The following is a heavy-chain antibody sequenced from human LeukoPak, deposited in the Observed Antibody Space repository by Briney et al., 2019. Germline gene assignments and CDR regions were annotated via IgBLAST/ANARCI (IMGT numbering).Heavy chain of an antibody. Sequence: ASVKVSCKASGYTFTSYDINWVRQATGQGLEWMGWMNPNSGNTGYAQKFQGRVTMTRNTSISTAYMELSSLRSEDTAVYYCARAGIAVAGQAEYFQHWGQGTLVTVSP. CDR1: GYTFTSYD. CDR2: MNPNSGNT. V-gene: IGHV1-8*01. CDR3: ARAGIAVAGQAEYFQH. D-gene: IGHD6-19*01. J-gene: IGHJ1*01.